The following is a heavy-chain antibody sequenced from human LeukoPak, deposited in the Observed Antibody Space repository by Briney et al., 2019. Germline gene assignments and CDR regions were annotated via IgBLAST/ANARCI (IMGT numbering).Heavy chain of an antibody. CDR1: SASISSGPYY. D-gene: IGHD3-10*01. Sequence: SETLSLTCTVSSASISSGPYYWAWIRQSPGKGLEWIGSISYSGTTYYNPSLESRVTISVDTSENHFSLKLSSVTAADTAVYYCAANSADYNTLGSSYKVWGQGTLVTVSS. CDR3: AANSADYNTLGSSYKV. J-gene: IGHJ4*02. CDR2: ISYSGTT. V-gene: IGHV4-39*02.